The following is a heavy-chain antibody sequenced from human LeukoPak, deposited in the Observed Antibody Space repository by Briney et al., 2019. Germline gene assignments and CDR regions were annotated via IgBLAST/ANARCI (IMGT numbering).Heavy chain of an antibody. CDR2: ISRSSSTT. J-gene: IGHJ6*03. CDR3: AREGGSGSYVDNYYYYYYMDV. D-gene: IGHD3-10*01. Sequence: SGGSLRLSCAASGFIFSTYSMNWVRQAPGKGLEWVSYISRSSSTTYYADSVKGRFTISRDNAKNSLYLQMNSLRAEDTAVYYCAREGGSGSYVDNYYYYYYMDVWGKGTTVTVSS. CDR1: GFIFSTYS. V-gene: IGHV3-48*01.